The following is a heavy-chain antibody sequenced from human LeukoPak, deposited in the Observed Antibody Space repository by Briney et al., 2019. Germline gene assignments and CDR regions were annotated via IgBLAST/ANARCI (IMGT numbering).Heavy chain of an antibody. CDR2: IKSKTDGGTT. D-gene: IGHD3-10*01. CDR3: TTQMGATSLFFGAFDI. CDR1: GFTFSSYA. J-gene: IGHJ3*02. V-gene: IGHV3-15*01. Sequence: KSGGSLRLSCAASGFTFSSYAMSWVRQAPGKGLEWVGRIKSKTDGGTTDYAAPVKGRFTISRDDSKNTLYLQMNSLKTEDTAVYYCTTQMGATSLFFGAFDIWGRGTKVTVSS.